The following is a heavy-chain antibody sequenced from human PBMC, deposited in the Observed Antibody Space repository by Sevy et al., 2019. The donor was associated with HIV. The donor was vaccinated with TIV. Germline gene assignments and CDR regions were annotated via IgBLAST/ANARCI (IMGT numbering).Heavy chain of an antibody. J-gene: IGHJ4*02. V-gene: IGHV4-4*07. CDR1: AGSSSSYY. Sequence: SETLSLTCSVSAGSSSSYYWSWIRQPAGKGLEWIGRLYTSGSTKYNPSLKSRVTMSVDTSKAQFSLKLSFVSAADTVVYYGARGPAGIVEGDQYDYWGQGIPVTVSS. CDR2: LYTSGST. D-gene: IGHD1-26*01. CDR3: ARGPAGIVEGDQYDY.